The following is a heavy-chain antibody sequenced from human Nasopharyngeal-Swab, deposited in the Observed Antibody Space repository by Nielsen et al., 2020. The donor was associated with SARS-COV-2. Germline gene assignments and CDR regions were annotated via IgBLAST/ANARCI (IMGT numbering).Heavy chain of an antibody. J-gene: IGHJ4*02. CDR2: IYAKSGAT. Sequence: ASVKVSCKASGITFTDYYMHWVRQAPGQGLEWMGRIYAKSGATTYAQAFQGTVTITRDTSISTAYMELTRLTSDDTAIYYCATKLDWALPFDYWGQGTLVTVST. D-gene: IGHD3-9*01. CDR3: ATKLDWALPFDY. V-gene: IGHV1-2*06. CDR1: GITFTDYY.